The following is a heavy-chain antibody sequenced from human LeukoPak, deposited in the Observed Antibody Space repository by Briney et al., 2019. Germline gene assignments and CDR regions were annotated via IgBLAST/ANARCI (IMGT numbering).Heavy chain of an antibody. Sequence: SETLSLTCAVYGGSFSGYYWSWIRQPPGKGLEWIGEINHSGSTNYNPSLKSRVTISVDTSKNQFSLKLSSVTAADTAVYYCARNTRRIVVVPAAFDYWGQGALVTVSP. CDR2: INHSGST. V-gene: IGHV4-34*01. D-gene: IGHD2-2*01. CDR3: ARNTRRIVVVPAAFDY. CDR1: GGSFSGYY. J-gene: IGHJ4*02.